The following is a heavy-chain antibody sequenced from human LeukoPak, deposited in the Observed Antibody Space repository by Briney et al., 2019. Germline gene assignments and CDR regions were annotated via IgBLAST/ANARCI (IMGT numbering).Heavy chain of an antibody. CDR3: ARAGYVDTAMATDY. V-gene: IGHV3-21*01. CDR1: GFTFSSYS. J-gene: IGHJ4*02. CDR2: ISSSSSYI. Sequence: GGSLRLSCAASGFTFSSYSMNWVRQTPGKGLEWVSSISSSSSYIYYADSVKGRFTISRDNAKNSLYLQMNSLRAEDTAVYHCARAGYVDTAMATDYWGQGTLVTVSS. D-gene: IGHD5-18*01.